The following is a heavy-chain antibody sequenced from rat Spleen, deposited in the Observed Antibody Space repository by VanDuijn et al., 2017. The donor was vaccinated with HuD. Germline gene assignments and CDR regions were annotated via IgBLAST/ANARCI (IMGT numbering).Heavy chain of an antibody. CDR2: ISYDGSST. CDR3: TRGYPGPSFDY. J-gene: IGHJ2*01. D-gene: IGHD1-4*01. V-gene: IGHV5-29*01. Sequence: EVQLVESGGGLVQPGRSMKLSCAASGFTFSSFAMAWVRQAPTKGLEWVASISYDGSSTYYRDSVKGRYTNSRDNAKSTLYLQMNSLRSEDTATYYCTRGYPGPSFDYWGQGVMVTVSS. CDR1: GFTFSSFA.